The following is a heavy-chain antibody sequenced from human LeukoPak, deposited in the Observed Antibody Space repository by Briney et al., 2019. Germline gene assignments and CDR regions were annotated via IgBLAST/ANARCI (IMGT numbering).Heavy chain of an antibody. CDR3: ARAVVGSPHAFDI. D-gene: IGHD1-26*01. Sequence: GGSLRLSCAASGLTFSSYSMNWVRQAPGKGLEWVSSISSSSSYIYYADSVKGRFTISRDNAKNSLYLQMNSLRAEDTAVYYCARAVVGSPHAFDIWGQGTMVTVSS. J-gene: IGHJ3*02. CDR2: ISSSSSYI. V-gene: IGHV3-21*01. CDR1: GLTFSSYS.